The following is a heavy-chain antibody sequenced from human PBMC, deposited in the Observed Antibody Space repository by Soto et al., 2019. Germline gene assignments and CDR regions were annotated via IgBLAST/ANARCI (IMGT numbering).Heavy chain of an antibody. J-gene: IGHJ4*02. V-gene: IGHV3-30*18. Sequence: PGGSLRLSCAASGFTFSSYGMHWVRQAPGKGLEWVAIISYDGSNKYYADSVKGRFTISRDNSKNTLYLQMNSLRAGDTAVYYCAQPLPGLFDYWGQGTLVTVSS. CDR3: AQPLPGLFDY. CDR2: ISYDGSNK. CDR1: GFTFSSYG.